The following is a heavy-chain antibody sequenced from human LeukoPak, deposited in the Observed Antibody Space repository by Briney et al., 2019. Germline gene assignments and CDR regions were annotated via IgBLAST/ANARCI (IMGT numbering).Heavy chain of an antibody. Sequence: SETLSLTCTVSSGSISSGGYYWSWIRQPLGKDLECIGYIYHSGITYYNPSLKSRVTISVDRSKNQFSLKLSSVTAADTAVYYCARLQPRQGWFDPWGQGTLVTVSS. CDR1: SGSISSGGYY. CDR3: ARLQPRQGWFDP. CDR2: IYHSGIT. V-gene: IGHV4-30-2*01. J-gene: IGHJ5*01.